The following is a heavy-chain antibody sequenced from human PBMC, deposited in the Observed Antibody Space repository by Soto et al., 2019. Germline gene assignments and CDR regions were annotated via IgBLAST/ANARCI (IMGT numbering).Heavy chain of an antibody. CDR2: ISGSGGST. CDR3: AKAPLVVVAARVDY. CDR1: GFTFSSYA. V-gene: IGHV3-23*01. D-gene: IGHD2-15*01. J-gene: IGHJ4*02. Sequence: EVQLLESGGGLVQPGGSLRLSCAASGFTFSSYAMSWVRQAPGKGLEWVSAISGSGGSTYYADSVKGRFTISRDNSKNTLYLQMNSLRADDTAVYYCAKAPLVVVAARVDYWGQGTLVTVSS.